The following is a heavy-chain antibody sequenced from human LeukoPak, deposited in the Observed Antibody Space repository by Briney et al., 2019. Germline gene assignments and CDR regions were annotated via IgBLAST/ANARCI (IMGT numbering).Heavy chain of an antibody. CDR3: ARDAGSSWYFFDY. CDR2: ISRSGDTT. CDR1: GSTFSDHY. D-gene: IGHD6-13*01. J-gene: IGHJ4*02. Sequence: GGSLRLSCAASGSTFSDHYMSWIRQAPGKGLEWLSYISRSGDTTYYADSVKGRFTVSRDNAKNSLYLQMDSLTVDDTAVYYCARDAGSSWYFFDYWGQGILVTVSS. V-gene: IGHV3-11*01.